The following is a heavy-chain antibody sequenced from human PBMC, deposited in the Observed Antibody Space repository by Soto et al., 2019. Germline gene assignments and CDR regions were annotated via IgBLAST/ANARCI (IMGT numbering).Heavy chain of an antibody. CDR3: ARDGYYYYYGMDV. J-gene: IGHJ6*02. CDR2: IIPILGIA. Sequence: QVQLVQSGAEVKKPGSSVKVSCKASGGTFSSYTISWVRQAPGQGLEWMGRIIPILGIANYGQKFQGRVTITADKSTSTAYMELSSLRSEDTAVYYCARDGYYYYYGMDVWGQGTTVTVSS. CDR1: GGTFSSYT. V-gene: IGHV1-69*08.